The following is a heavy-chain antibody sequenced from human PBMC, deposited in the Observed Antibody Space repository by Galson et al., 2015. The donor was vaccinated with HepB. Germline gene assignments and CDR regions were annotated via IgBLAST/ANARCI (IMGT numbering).Heavy chain of an antibody. D-gene: IGHD3-3*01. V-gene: IGHV3-74*01. J-gene: IGHJ4*02. Sequence: SLRLSCAASGFTLRSHWMHWVRQAPGKGLMWVSRIENDGTETSYADSVKGRFTISRDNDKNTLYLQIDNLGAEDTAVYYCSTIFDSPSDSPSDSWGQGTLVTVSS. CDR1: GFTLRSHW. CDR3: STIFDSPSDSPSDS. CDR2: IENDGTET.